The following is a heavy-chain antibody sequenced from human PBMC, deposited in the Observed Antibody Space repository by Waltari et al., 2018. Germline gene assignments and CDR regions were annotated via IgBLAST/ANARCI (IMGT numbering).Heavy chain of an antibody. V-gene: IGHV1-8*03. CDR2: SSPNSGNL. Sequence: QVQLVQSGAEVKNPGASVKLSCKTSGYTFSNYDVSWVRQAPGRGVGGMGWSSPNSGNLGFAQGFQRRVMFTAETATTTAYMELTNWRSDAAATYFCARAVRYQLLADFWGQGTLVTVSS. CDR3: ARAVRYQLLADF. D-gene: IGHD2-2*01. J-gene: IGHJ4*02. CDR1: GYTFSNYD.